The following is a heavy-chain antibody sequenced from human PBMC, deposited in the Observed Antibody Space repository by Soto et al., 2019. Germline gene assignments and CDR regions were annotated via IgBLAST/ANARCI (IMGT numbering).Heavy chain of an antibody. CDR3: ANSILRGYYYDISGYSIPQYYFDY. Sequence: PGGSVRLSCAASGFTFSSYAMSWVRQAPGKGQEWVSAISGSGGSTYYADFVKCRFTISRDNSKNTLYLQMNSLRAEDTAVYYCANSILRGYYYDISGYSIPQYYFDYSRQGTLVTVSS. CDR1: GFTFSSYA. D-gene: IGHD3-22*01. J-gene: IGHJ4*02. CDR2: ISGSGGST. V-gene: IGHV3-23*01.